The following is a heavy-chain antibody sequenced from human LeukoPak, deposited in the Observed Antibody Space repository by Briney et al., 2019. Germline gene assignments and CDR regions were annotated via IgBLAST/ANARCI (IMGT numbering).Heavy chain of an antibody. Sequence: PSETLSLTCAVYGGSFSGYYWSWIRQPPGKGLEWIGEINHSGSTNYNPSLKSRVTISVDTSKNQFSLKLSSVTAADTAVYYCARGFELYSRYYYYGMDVWGQWTTVTVSS. D-gene: IGHD2-2*02. CDR1: GGSFSGYY. CDR3: ARGFELYSRYYYYGMDV. J-gene: IGHJ6*02. V-gene: IGHV4-34*01. CDR2: INHSGST.